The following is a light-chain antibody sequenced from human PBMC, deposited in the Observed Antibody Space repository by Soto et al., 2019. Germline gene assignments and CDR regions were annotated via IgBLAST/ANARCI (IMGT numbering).Light chain of an antibody. CDR3: QQRSDWALT. V-gene: IGKV3-11*01. J-gene: IGKJ4*01. CDR2: DAS. Sequence: EIVLTQSPATLSLSPGERATLSCRASQSVSSYLAWYQQRPGHAPRLLIYDASNRATGIPARFSGSGSGTDFTLTISSLEPEDYAVYYCQQRSDWALTFGGGTKVEIE. CDR1: QSVSSY.